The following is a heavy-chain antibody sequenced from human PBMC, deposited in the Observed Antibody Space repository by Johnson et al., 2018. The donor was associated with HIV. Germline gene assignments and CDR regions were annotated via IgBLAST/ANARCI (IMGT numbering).Heavy chain of an antibody. J-gene: IGHJ3*02. Sequence: QMQLVESGGGVVQPGRSLRLSCAASGFTFSSYAMHWVRQAPGKGLEWVAVISYDGSNKYYADSVKGRFTISRDNGNKEVYLQMDSLRVEDTAVYYCARDTIAGVKGDSLIWGQGTMVTVSS. CDR2: ISYDGSNK. V-gene: IGHV3-30-3*01. CDR3: ARDTIAGVKGDSLI. CDR1: GFTFSSYA. D-gene: IGHD3-9*01.